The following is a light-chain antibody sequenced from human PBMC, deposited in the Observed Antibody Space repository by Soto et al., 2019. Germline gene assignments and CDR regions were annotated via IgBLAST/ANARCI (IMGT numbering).Light chain of an antibody. V-gene: IGLV2-14*01. CDR2: EVS. Sequence: QSALTQPASVSGSPGQSITISCTGTSSDVGGYNYVSWYQHHPGKAPKLMIYEVSYRPSGVSNRFSGSKSGNTASLTISGLQAEDEADYYCAAWDDSLDGYVFGTGTKLTVL. CDR1: SSDVGGYNY. J-gene: IGLJ1*01. CDR3: AAWDDSLDGYV.